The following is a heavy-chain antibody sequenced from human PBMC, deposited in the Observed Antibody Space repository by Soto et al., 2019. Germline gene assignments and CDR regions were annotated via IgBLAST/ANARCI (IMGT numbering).Heavy chain of an antibody. V-gene: IGHV3-23*01. J-gene: IGHJ4*02. CDR2: ISASGAST. D-gene: IGHD2-21*01. Sequence: GGSLRLSCAASGFTFSTYAMSWVRQSPGQGLEWVSSISASGASTYYADSAKGRFTISRDNSKNMLYLQMNSLRAEDPAIYYCAKDSHWAIISPTHDYWGQGTLVTVSS. CDR1: GFTFSTYA. CDR3: AKDSHWAIISPTHDY.